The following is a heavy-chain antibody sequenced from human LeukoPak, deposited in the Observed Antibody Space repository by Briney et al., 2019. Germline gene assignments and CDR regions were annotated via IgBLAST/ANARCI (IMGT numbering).Heavy chain of an antibody. CDR1: GFTFSSYS. CDR3: ARGYFDYDADQIDP. CDR2: ISSSSSYI. J-gene: IGHJ5*02. Sequence: GGSLTLSCAASGFTFSSYSMNWVRQAPGKGLEWVSSISSSSSYIYYADSVKGRFTISRDNAKNSLYLQMNSLRAEDTAVYYCARGYFDYDADQIDPWGQGTLVTVSS. V-gene: IGHV3-21*01. D-gene: IGHD4-17*01.